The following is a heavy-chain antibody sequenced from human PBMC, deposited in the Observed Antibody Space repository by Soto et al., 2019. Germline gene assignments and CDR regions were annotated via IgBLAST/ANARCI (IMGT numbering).Heavy chain of an antibody. D-gene: IGHD2-2*01. CDR3: ARAGAGKYQLLWTSYYYYGMDV. Sequence: SETLSLTCAVYGGSFSGYYWSWIRQPPGKGLEWIGEINHSGSTNYNPSLKSRVTISVDTSKNQFSLKLSSVTAADTAVYYCARAGAGKYQLLWTSYYYYGMDVWGQGTKVNVSS. CDR1: GGSFSGYY. V-gene: IGHV4-34*01. CDR2: INHSGST. J-gene: IGHJ6*01.